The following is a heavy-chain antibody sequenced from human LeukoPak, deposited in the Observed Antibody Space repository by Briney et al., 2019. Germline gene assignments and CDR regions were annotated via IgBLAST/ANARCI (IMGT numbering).Heavy chain of an antibody. CDR2: ISSSDTTI. D-gene: IGHD1-1*01. Sequence: GGSLRLSCAASGFTFSSSEMNWVRQSPGKGLEWVSYISSSDTTIYYADSVKGRFTISRDNAKNSLYLQMSSLRAEDTAVYYCARGGYNWNDLDYWGQGTLVTVSS. J-gene: IGHJ4*02. CDR3: ARGGYNWNDLDY. V-gene: IGHV3-48*03. CDR1: GFTFSSSE.